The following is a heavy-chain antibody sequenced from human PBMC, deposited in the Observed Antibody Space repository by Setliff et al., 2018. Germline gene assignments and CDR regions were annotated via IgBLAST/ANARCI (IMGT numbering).Heavy chain of an antibody. CDR1: GDTFSTYS. Sequence: SVKVSCKASGDTFSTYSLSWVRQAPGQGLEWMGGIIPLLETAKYAQKFQGRFTISRGTSKNTLYLQMSSLRTEDTAVYYCRLWFGELLRDYWGQGTLVTVSS. V-gene: IGHV1-69*05. D-gene: IGHD3-10*01. CDR3: RLWFGELLRDY. J-gene: IGHJ4*02. CDR2: IIPLLETA.